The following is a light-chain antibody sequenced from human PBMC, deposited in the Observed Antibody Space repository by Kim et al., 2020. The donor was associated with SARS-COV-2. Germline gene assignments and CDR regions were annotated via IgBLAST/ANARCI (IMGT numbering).Light chain of an antibody. CDR2: GAS. V-gene: IGKV1-5*01. CDR1: QSISTW. CDR3: QQYSDFS. Sequence: TRYESVGDRVPLTCRASQSISTWLDWYQQKPGKAPKVLIYGASHLQRGVPSRFSGSGYGTEFTLTITSLQPDDFGSYYCQQYSDFSFGQGTKLEI. J-gene: IGKJ2*03.